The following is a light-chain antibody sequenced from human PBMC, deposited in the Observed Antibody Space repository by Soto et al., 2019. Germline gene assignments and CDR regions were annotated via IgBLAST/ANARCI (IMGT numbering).Light chain of an antibody. J-gene: IGKJ2*01. CDR3: QQSYSTPRFT. V-gene: IGKV1-39*01. CDR1: QSISTS. CDR2: AAS. Sequence: DIQMTQSPTSLSASVGDRVTLTCRASQSISTSLNWFQQKPGKAPELLIFAASNLRAGVPSRFSGSGSGTDFTLTISSLQPEDFATYYCQQSYSTPRFTFCQGTKLEI.